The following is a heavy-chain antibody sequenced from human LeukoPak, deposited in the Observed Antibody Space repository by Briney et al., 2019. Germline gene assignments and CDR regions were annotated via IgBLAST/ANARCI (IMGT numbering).Heavy chain of an antibody. Sequence: GSVKVSCKASGYTFTSYYIHWVRQAPGQGLEWMGIFNPIGGRTSYAQKFLGGVAMTRDMSTSTVYMDLSSLRSEDTAVYYCARGRNWNDARWFDPWGQGTLVTVSS. CDR2: FNPIGGRT. J-gene: IGHJ5*02. CDR3: ARGRNWNDARWFDP. V-gene: IGHV1-46*01. D-gene: IGHD1-1*01. CDR1: GYTFTSYY.